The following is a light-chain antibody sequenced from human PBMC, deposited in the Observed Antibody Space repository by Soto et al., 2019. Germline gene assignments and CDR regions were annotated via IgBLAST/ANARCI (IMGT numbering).Light chain of an antibody. V-gene: IGLV2-14*01. J-gene: IGLJ1*01. Sequence: QSALTQPASVSGSPGQSITISCTGTSSDVGGYNNVSWYQQHPGKAPKLMIYAVSNRPSGVSNRFSGSKSGNTASLTISGLQAEDEADYYCSSYTSSSTLVFGTGTKLTVL. CDR1: SSDVGGYNN. CDR3: SSYTSSSTLV. CDR2: AVS.